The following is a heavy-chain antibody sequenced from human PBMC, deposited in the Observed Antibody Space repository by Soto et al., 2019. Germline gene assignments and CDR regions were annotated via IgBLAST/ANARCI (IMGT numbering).Heavy chain of an antibody. CDR3: ARLMATILIPDFDY. V-gene: IGHV4-59*01. CDR2: IYYSGST. CDR1: GGSISSYY. D-gene: IGHD5-12*01. Sequence: PSETLSLTCTVSGGSISSYYWSWIRQPPGKGLEWIGYIYYSGSTNYNPSLRSRVTISVDTSKNQFSLKLSSVTAADTAVYYCARLMATILIPDFDYWGLGTLVTVSS. J-gene: IGHJ4*02.